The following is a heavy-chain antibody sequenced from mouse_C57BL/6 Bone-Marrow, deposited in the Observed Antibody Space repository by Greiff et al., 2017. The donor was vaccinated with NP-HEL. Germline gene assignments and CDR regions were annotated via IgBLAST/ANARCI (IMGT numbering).Heavy chain of an antibody. V-gene: IGHV1-81*01. CDR3: AREVTTVVGYAMDY. CDR2: IYPRSGNT. D-gene: IGHD1-1*01. Sequence: VKLQESGAELARPGASVKLSCKASGYTFTSYGISWVKQRTGQGLEWIGEIYPRSGNTYYNEKFKGKATLTADKSSSTAYMELRSLTSEDSAVYFCAREVTTVVGYAMDYWGQGTSVTVSS. CDR1: GYTFTSYG. J-gene: IGHJ4*01.